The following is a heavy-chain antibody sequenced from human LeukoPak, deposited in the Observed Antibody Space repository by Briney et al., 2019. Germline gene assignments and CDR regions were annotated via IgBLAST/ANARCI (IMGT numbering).Heavy chain of an antibody. V-gene: IGHV3-74*01. J-gene: IGHJ2*01. D-gene: IGHD6-13*01. Sequence: GGSLRLSCAASGFTFSYYWMHWVRQAPGKGLVWVSRIKSDGSSTTYADSVKGRFTISRDNAKNTLYLQMDSLRAEDTAVYYCTTDSYSSSWYWYFDLWGRGTLVTVSS. CDR1: GFTFSYYW. CDR3: TTDSYSSSWYWYFDL. CDR2: IKSDGSST.